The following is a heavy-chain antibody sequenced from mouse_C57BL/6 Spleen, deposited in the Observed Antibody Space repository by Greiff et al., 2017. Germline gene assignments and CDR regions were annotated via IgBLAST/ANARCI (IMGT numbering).Heavy chain of an antibody. CDR2: IHPSDSDT. Sequence: QVQLKQPGAELVKPGASVKVSCKASGYTFTSYWMHWVKQRPGQGLEWIGRIHPSDSDTNYNQKFKGKATLTVDKSSSTAYMQLSSLTSEDAAVYYCAIGYDYDGGAMDYWGQGTSVTVSS. D-gene: IGHD2-4*01. J-gene: IGHJ4*01. V-gene: IGHV1-74*01. CDR3: AIGYDYDGGAMDY. CDR1: GYTFTSYW.